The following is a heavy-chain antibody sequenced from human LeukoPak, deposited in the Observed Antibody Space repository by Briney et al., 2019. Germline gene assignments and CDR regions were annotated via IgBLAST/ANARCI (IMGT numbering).Heavy chain of an antibody. D-gene: IGHD4-17*01. CDR1: GFTFNNYA. J-gene: IGHJ4*02. V-gene: IGHV3-21*01. Sequence: GGSLRLSCAASGFTFNNYAMNWVRQAPGKGLEWVSSISSSSYIYYADSLKGRFTISRDNAKNSLYLQMNSLRAEDTAVYYCARDGTVTTDYWGQGTLVTVSS. CDR3: ARDGTVTTDY. CDR2: ISSSSYI.